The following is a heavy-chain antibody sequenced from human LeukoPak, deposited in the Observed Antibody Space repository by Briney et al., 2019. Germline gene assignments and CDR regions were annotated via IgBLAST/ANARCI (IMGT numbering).Heavy chain of an antibody. Sequence: SETLSLTCAVYGWSFSGYSMIWIRQPPGKGLECVGSIYYSWSTYYNTALNTRVTITVDTTKNHHSLKLSSVAAADKAVYYCARKVLAANCFDHWGQGTLVTVSS. CDR2: IYYSWST. J-gene: IGHJ5*02. D-gene: IGHD4/OR15-4a*01. V-gene: IGHV4-34*01. CDR1: GWSFSGYS. CDR3: ARKVLAANCFDH.